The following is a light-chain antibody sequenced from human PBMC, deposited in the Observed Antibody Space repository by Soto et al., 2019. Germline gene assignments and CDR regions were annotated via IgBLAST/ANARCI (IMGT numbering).Light chain of an antibody. CDR3: QQSFIPLWT. CDR2: AAS. J-gene: IGKJ1*01. CDR1: QSISNY. Sequence: DIQMTQSPSSLSASVGDRVTITCRASQSISNYLNWYQQKPGKAPKLLIYAASSMQSGVPSRFSCGGSDTDFTLTISSLPPDDSATYYCQQSFIPLWTLGQGTKVEV. V-gene: IGKV1-39*01.